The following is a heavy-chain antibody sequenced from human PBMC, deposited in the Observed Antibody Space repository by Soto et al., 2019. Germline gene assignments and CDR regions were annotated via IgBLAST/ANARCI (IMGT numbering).Heavy chain of an antibody. J-gene: IGHJ1*01. CDR1: GFMFSAYT. CDR3: ATPYYFNH. Sequence: GGSLRLSCAASGFMFSAYTMNWVRQAPGKGLEWLSSISDDSSYIDYADSLRGRFTVSRDNARNPLYLQIDSLGVEDTAVYYCATPYYFNHWGPGTLVTVSS. D-gene: IGHD3-16*01. V-gene: IGHV3-21*06. CDR2: ISDDSSYI.